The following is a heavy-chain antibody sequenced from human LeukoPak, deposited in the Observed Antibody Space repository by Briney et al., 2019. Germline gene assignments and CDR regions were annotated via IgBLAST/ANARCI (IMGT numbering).Heavy chain of an antibody. Sequence: PSETLSLTCAVPGDSISSGGYSWSWIRQPPGKGLEWLGYIYHSGSTYYHPSLKSRVTISEDRSKNQFSLKLSSVTAADTAVYYCARGGGRFGEFTAFDYWGQGTLGTVSS. V-gene: IGHV4-30-2*01. J-gene: IGHJ4*02. D-gene: IGHD3-10*01. CDR1: GDSISSGGYS. CDR3: ARGGGRFGEFTAFDY. CDR2: IYHSGST.